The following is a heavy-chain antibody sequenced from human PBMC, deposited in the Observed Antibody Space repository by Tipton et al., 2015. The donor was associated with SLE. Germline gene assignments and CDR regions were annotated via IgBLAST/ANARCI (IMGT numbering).Heavy chain of an antibody. Sequence: TLSLTCTVSGGSISGYYWSWIRQPPGKGLEWIGEINHSGSTNYNPSLKSRVTISVDTSKNQFSLKLSSVTAADTAVYYCARGDGYNFDYWGQGTLVTVSS. V-gene: IGHV4-34*01. D-gene: IGHD5-24*01. CDR3: ARGDGYNFDY. CDR2: INHSGST. J-gene: IGHJ4*02. CDR1: GGSISGYY.